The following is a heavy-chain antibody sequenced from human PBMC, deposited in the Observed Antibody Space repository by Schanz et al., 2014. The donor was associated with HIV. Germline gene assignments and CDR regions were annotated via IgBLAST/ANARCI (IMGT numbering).Heavy chain of an antibody. CDR3: AKGFSGYYSEDYFDY. V-gene: IGHV3-30*18. Sequence: EKLVESGGCVVQPGRSLRLSCAASGSTFSSYGMHWVRQAPGKGLEWVAVISYDGSNKYYADSVKGRFTISRDNSKNSLYLQMNSLRADDTAVYYCAKGFSGYYSEDYFDYWGQGTLVTVSS. CDR2: ISYDGSNK. CDR1: GSTFSSYG. J-gene: IGHJ4*02. D-gene: IGHD3-22*01.